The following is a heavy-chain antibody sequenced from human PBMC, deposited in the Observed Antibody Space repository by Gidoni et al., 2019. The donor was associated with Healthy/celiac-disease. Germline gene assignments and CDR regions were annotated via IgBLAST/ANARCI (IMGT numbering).Heavy chain of an antibody. J-gene: IGHJ4*02. CDR2: IRISSSTI. D-gene: IGHD5-12*01. CDR3: AREGDIVATSSPFGQLDY. Sequence: EVHLVAYGGGLVHTGGSVNLPCAAFGSPFRIYTRNWVRQAPGKGLELVSYIRISSSTIYYADFVKGQFTISRDKAKNSLYLKMNSLRDEDTAVYYWAREGDIVATSSPFGQLDYWCQGTLVTVSS. V-gene: IGHV3-48*02. CDR1: GSPFRIYT.